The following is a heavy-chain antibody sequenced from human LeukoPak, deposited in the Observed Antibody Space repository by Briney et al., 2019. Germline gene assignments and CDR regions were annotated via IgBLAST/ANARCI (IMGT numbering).Heavy chain of an antibody. CDR1: GYTFTSYG. D-gene: IGHD6-19*01. CDR2: ISAYNGNT. CDR3: ARGVSSSGWYSSLDP. Sequence: ASVKVSCKASGYTFTSYGISWVRQAPGQGLEWMGWISAYNGNTNYAQKLQGRVTMTTDTSTSTAYMELRSLRAEDTAVYYCARGVSSSGWYSSLDPWGQGTLVTVSS. V-gene: IGHV1-18*01. J-gene: IGHJ5*02.